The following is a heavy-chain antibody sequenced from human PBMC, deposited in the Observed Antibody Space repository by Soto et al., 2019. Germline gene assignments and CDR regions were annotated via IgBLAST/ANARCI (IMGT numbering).Heavy chain of an antibody. V-gene: IGHV2-70*01. CDR3: ARMGVAAAGSRSGFYYFDY. CDR2: IDWDDDK. J-gene: IGHJ4*02. Sequence: SGPTLVNPTQTLTLTCTFSGFSLSTSGMCVSWIRQPPGKALEWLALIDWDDDKYYSTSLKTRLTISKDTSKNQVVLTMTNMDPVDTATYYCARMGVAAAGSRSGFYYFDYWGQGTLVTVSS. CDR1: GFSLSTSGMC. D-gene: IGHD6-13*01.